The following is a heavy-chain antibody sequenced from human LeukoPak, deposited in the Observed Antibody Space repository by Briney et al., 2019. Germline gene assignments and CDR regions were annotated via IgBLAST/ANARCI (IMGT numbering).Heavy chain of an antibody. CDR1: GGSISSYY. Sequence: PSETLSLTCTVSGGSISSYYWSWIRQPAGKGLEWIGRIYSSGSTNYNPSLESRVSISVDKSKNQLSLKLNSVTAADTAVYYCARHMYSSGWYYFDYWGQGALVTVSS. V-gene: IGHV4-4*07. CDR2: IYSSGST. J-gene: IGHJ4*02. D-gene: IGHD6-19*01. CDR3: ARHMYSSGWYYFDY.